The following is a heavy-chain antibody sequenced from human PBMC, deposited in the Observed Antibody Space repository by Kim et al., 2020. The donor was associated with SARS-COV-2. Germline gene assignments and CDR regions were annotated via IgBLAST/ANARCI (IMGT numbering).Heavy chain of an antibody. Sequence: TNYADSVKGRFTIARDNAKNTLYLQMNSLRAEDTALYYCARRGVPNPLDYWGQGTLVTVSS. CDR3: ARRGVPNPLDY. V-gene: IGHV3-23*01. CDR2: T. D-gene: IGHD2-8*01. J-gene: IGHJ4*02.